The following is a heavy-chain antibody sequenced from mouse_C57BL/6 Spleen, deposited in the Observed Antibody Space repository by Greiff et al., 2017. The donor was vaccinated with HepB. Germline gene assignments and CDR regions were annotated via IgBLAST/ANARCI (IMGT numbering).Heavy chain of an antibody. CDR1: GYTFTSYW. D-gene: IGHD2-2*01. J-gene: IGHJ4*01. Sequence: QVQLQQPGAELVRPGTSVKLSCKASGYTFTSYWMHWVKQRPGQGLEWIGVIDPSDSYTNYNQKFKGKATLTVDTSSSTAYMQLSSLTSEDSAVYYCARWLRRNAMDYWGQGTSVTVSS. CDR3: ARWLRRNAMDY. V-gene: IGHV1-59*01. CDR2: IDPSDSYT.